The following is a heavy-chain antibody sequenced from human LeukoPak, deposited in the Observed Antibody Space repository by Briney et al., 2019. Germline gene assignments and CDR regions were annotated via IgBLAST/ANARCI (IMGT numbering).Heavy chain of an antibody. Sequence: PSETLSLTCTVSGGSISSSSYYWGWIRQPPGKGLEWIGSIYYSGSTYYNPFLKSRVTISVDTSKNQFSLKLSSVTAADTAVYYCARVVGAPREAFDIWGQGTMVTVSS. CDR2: IYYSGST. V-gene: IGHV4-39*07. CDR1: GGSISSSSYY. D-gene: IGHD1-26*01. CDR3: ARVVGAPREAFDI. J-gene: IGHJ3*02.